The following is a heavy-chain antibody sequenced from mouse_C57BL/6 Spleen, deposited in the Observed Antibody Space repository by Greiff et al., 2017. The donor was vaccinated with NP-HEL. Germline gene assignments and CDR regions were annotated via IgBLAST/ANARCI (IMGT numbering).Heavy chain of an antibody. V-gene: IGHV1-4*01. CDR2: INPSSGYT. Sequence: QVQLKQSGAELARPGASVKMSCKASGYTFTSYTMHWVKQRPGQGLEWIGYINPSSGYTKYNQKFKDKATLTADKSSSTAYMQLSSLTSEDSAVYYCARVTTLVATGDDYWGQGTTLTVSS. D-gene: IGHD1-1*01. CDR3: ARVTTLVATGDDY. CDR1: GYTFTSYT. J-gene: IGHJ2*01.